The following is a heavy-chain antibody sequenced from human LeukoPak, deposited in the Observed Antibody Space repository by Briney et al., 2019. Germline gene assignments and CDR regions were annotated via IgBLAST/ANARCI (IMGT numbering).Heavy chain of an antibody. D-gene: IGHD5-24*01. J-gene: IGHJ6*02. V-gene: IGHV3-43*02. CDR1: GFTFDDYA. CDR2: ISGDGGST. Sequence: GGSLRLSCAASGFTFDDYAMQWVRQAPGKGLKWVSLISGDGGSTYYADSVKGRFTIPRDNSKNSLYLQMNSLRTEDTALYYCAKDISRDGYKVFYYYGMDVWGQGTTVTVSS. CDR3: AKDISRDGYKVFYYYGMDV.